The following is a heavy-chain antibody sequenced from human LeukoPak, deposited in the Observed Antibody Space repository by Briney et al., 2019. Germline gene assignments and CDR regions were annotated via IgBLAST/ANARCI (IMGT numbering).Heavy chain of an antibody. J-gene: IGHJ5*02. V-gene: IGHV1-18*01. CDR3: ARDNSVGDNAWWFDP. CDR1: GYTFTSYA. CDR2: ISAYNGNT. Sequence: ASVKVSCKASGYTFTSYAMNWVRQAPGQGLEWMGWISAYNGNTNYAQKLQGRVTMTTDTSTSTAYMELRSLRSDDTAVYYCARDNSVGDNAWWFDPWGQGTLVIVSS. D-gene: IGHD1-26*01.